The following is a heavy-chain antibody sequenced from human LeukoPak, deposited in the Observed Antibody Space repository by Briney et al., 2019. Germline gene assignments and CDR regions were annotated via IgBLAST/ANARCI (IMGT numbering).Heavy chain of an antibody. CDR3: ARVKTPLKPGAVAVFDY. Sequence: SVKVSCKASGGTFSSYAISWVRQAPGQGLEWMGGIIPIFGTANYAQKFQGRVTITADESTSTAYMELSSLRSEDAAVYYCARVKTPLKPGAVAVFDYWGQGTLVTVSS. J-gene: IGHJ4*02. V-gene: IGHV1-69*01. CDR1: GGTFSSYA. CDR2: IIPIFGTA. D-gene: IGHD6-19*01.